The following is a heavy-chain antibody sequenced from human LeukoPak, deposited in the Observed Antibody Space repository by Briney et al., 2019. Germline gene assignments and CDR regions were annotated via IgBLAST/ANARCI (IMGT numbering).Heavy chain of an antibody. J-gene: IGHJ5*02. D-gene: IGHD2-2*01. CDR1: GYTFTGYY. CDR3: ARDASKKEVNWFXP. Sequence: ASVKVSCKASGYTFTGYYMHWLRQAPGQGLEWMGWINPNSGGTNYAQKFQGRGTMTRDKSISTDYMELSRLRSDDTAVYYCARDASKKEVNWFXPWGXGXXVT. V-gene: IGHV1-2*02. CDR2: INPNSGGT.